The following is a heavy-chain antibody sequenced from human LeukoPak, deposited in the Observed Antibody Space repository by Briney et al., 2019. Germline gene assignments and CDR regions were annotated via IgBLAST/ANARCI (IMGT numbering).Heavy chain of an antibody. D-gene: IGHD2-2*01. CDR2: ISGSGGST. CDR3: AKDPLRGADIVVVPAAIYYFDY. CDR1: GFTFSSYA. V-gene: IGHV3-23*01. J-gene: IGHJ4*02. Sequence: GGSLRLSCAASGFTFSSYAMSWVRQAPGKGLEWVSAISGSGGSTYYADSVKGRFTISRDNSKSTLYLQMNSLRAEDTAVYYCAKDPLRGADIVVVPAAIYYFDYWGQGTLVTVSS.